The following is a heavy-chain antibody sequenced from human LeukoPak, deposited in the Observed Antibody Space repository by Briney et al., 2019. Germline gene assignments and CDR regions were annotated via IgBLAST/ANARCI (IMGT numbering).Heavy chain of an antibody. D-gene: IGHD3-22*01. J-gene: IGHJ4*02. CDR2: AYYSGHT. CDR3: ARARAVGYYDSSGYFEDY. V-gene: IGHV4-59*08. CDR1: GGSISDNY. Sequence: SETLSLTCTVSGGSISDNYWSWIRQPPGKGLEWIGYAYYSGHTNYNSSLKSRVTMSLDTSKSQFSLRLSSVTAADTAVYYCARARAVGYYDSSGYFEDYWGQGTLVTVSS.